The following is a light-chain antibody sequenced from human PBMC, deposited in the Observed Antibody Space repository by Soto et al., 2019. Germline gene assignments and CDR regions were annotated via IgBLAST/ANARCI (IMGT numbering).Light chain of an antibody. V-gene: IGKV3-20*01. CDR1: QSVSSC. Sequence: PGERATLSCRASQSVSSCLAWYQQKPGQAPRLLIYDASSRAADIPDRFSGSGSGTDFTLTINRLEPEDFAVYYCQQYDSSPRTFGQGTKVDIK. J-gene: IGKJ1*01. CDR2: DAS. CDR3: QQYDSSPRT.